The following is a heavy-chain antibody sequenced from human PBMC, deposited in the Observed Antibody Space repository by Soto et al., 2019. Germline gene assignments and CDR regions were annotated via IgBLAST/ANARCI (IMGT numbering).Heavy chain of an antibody. V-gene: IGHV1-18*04. J-gene: IGHJ6*02. Sequence: QVVLEQSGGEVKKPGASVKVSCKASGHTFSGYSITWVRQAPGQGLEWMGRISGYNGNTNYARTLRDRLTLTTDTSTSTAYMELRSLTSDDTAVYYCARDVFCGGAPACPDMDVWGQGTTVTVSS. CDR1: GHTFSGYS. CDR2: ISGYNGNT. CDR3: ARDVFCGGAPACPDMDV. D-gene: IGHD2-21*01.